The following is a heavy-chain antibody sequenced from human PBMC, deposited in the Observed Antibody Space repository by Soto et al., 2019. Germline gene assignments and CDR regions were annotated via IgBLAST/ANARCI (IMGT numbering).Heavy chain of an antibody. D-gene: IGHD3-10*01. J-gene: IGHJ4*02. V-gene: IGHV1-2*02. CDR2: INPNSGGT. CDR3: ARGRGSGSYYNTPYYFDY. Sequence: GASVKVSCKASGYTFTGYYMHWVRQAPGQGLEWMGWINPNSGGTNYAQKFQGRVTMTRDTSISTAYMELSRLRSDDTAVYYCARGRGSGSYYNTPYYFDYWRQGTLVTVSS. CDR1: GYTFTGYY.